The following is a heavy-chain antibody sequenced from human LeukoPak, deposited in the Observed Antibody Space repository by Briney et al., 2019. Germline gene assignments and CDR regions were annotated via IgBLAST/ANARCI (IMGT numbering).Heavy chain of an antibody. Sequence: SQTLSLTCTVSGGSISSGDYYWSWIRQPPGKGLEWVGYIYFSGYTYYNPSLRSRVSISIYTSKNRFSLNLNSVTAADTAVYYCTRVANGDYFDFWGQGTLVTVSS. CDR2: IYFSGYT. J-gene: IGHJ4*02. CDR1: GGSISSGDYY. D-gene: IGHD4-17*01. V-gene: IGHV4-30-4*01. CDR3: TRVANGDYFDF.